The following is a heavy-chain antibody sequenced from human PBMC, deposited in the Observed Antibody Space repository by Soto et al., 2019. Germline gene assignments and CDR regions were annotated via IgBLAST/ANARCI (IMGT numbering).Heavy chain of an antibody. V-gene: IGHV1-8*01. Sequence: VQLVQCGAEVKKPGASVKVSCQAPGYTFTSYDINWVRQATGQGLEWMGWMNPNSGNTGYAQKFQGRVTTPGNTSVRTAYTELTSLRSEDTAVYYCARERSAYFDYWGPATGVTVSS. CDR2: MNPNSGNT. J-gene: IGHJ4*02. D-gene: IGHD1-1*01. CDR3: ARERSAYFDY. CDR1: GYTFTSYD.